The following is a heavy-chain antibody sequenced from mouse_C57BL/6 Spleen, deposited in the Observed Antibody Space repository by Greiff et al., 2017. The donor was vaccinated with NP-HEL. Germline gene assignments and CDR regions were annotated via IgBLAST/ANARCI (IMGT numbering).Heavy chain of an antibody. Sequence: QVQLKQPGAELVKPGASVKLSCKASGYTFTSYWMHWVKQRPGRGLEWIGRIDPNSGGTKYNEKFKSKATLTVDKPSSTAYMQLSSLTSEDSAVYYCATLYYDYDEDFDYWGQGTTLTVSS. V-gene: IGHV1-72*01. CDR3: ATLYYDYDEDFDY. D-gene: IGHD2-4*01. CDR2: IDPNSGGT. CDR1: GYTFTSYW. J-gene: IGHJ2*01.